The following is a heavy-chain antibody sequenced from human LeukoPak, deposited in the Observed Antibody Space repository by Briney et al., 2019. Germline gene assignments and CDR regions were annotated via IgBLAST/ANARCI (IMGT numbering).Heavy chain of an antibody. CDR1: GFTFSGW. CDR3: ARLVWGTDRYFDL. D-gene: IGHD3-16*01. V-gene: IGHV3-7*01. J-gene: IGHJ4*02. Sequence: GGSLRLSCAAFGFTFSGWMSWLRQAPGKGLEWVANIKQDATAKYYVDSVKGRFTISRDNAKNSLYLDMNSLRAEDTAVYYCARLVWGTDRYFDLWGQGTLVTVSS. CDR2: IKQDATAK.